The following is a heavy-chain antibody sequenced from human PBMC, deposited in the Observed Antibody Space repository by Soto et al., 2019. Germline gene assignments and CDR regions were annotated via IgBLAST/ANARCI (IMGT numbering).Heavy chain of an antibody. V-gene: IGHV3-23*01. CDR2: ISGSGVST. CDR3: ARKERGGFDY. CDR1: GFTFNSFA. J-gene: IGHJ4*02. Sequence: EVQLLESGGGLVQPGESLRLSCAASGFTFNSFAMSWVRQAPGKGLEWVSAISGSGVSTYHTDSVKGRFTISRDNSKNTLYMQMTSLRAEDTAVYFCARKERGGFDYWGQGVPVTVSS. D-gene: IGHD1-26*01.